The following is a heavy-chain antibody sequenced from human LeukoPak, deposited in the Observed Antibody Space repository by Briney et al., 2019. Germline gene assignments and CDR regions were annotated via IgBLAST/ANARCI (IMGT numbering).Heavy chain of an antibody. J-gene: IGHJ4*02. CDR3: ARDGEIYVLRFLEWFFDY. CDR1: GFTFSSYS. Sequence: GGSLRLSCAASGFTFSSYSMNWVRQAPGKGLEWVSSISSSSSYIYYADSVKGRFTISRDNAKNSLYLQMNSLSAEDTAVYYCARDGEIYVLRFLEWFFDYWGQGTLVTVSS. D-gene: IGHD3-3*01. CDR2: ISSSSSYI. V-gene: IGHV3-21*01.